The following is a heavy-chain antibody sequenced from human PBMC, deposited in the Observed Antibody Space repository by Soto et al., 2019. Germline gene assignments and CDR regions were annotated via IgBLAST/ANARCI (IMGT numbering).Heavy chain of an antibody. D-gene: IGHD3-16*02. V-gene: IGHV1-8*02. CDR1: GYTFTSYA. J-gene: IGHJ6*03. CDR3: ARGLAPSLGYFILGSFRQLPVHRYYYMDV. CDR2: MNPNSGNT. Sequence: ASVKVSCKASGYTFTSYAMHWVRQAPGQRLEWMGWMNPNSGNTGYAQKFQGRVTMTRNTSISTAYMELSSLRSEDTAVFYFARGLAPSLGYFILGSFRQLPVHRYYYMDVWGKGTTVTVSS.